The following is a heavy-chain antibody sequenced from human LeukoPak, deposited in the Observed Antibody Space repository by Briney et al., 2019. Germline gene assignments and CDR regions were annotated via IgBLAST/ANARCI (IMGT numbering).Heavy chain of an antibody. D-gene: IGHD3-22*01. V-gene: IGHV3-23*01. CDR1: GFTFSSYG. J-gene: IGHJ4*02. CDR3: AKDKPPYYYDSSGYYDY. Sequence: GGTLRLSCAAPGFTFSSYGMSWVRQAPGKGLEWVSAISGSGGSTYYADSVKGRFTISRDNSKNTLYLQMNSLRAEDTAVYYCAKDKPPYYYDSSGYYDYWGQGTLVTVSS. CDR2: ISGSGGST.